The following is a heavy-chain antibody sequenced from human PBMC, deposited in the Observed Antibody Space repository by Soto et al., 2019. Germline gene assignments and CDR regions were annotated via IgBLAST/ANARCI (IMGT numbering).Heavy chain of an antibody. V-gene: IGHV1-18*01. CDR1: GYTFTSYG. CDR3: ARDGVEVGASYGMDV. J-gene: IGHJ6*02. Sequence: ALVKVSCKASGYTFTSYGISCVRQAPGQGLEWMGWISAYNGNTNYAQKLQGRVTMTTDTSTSTAYMELRSLRSDDTAVYYCARDGVEVGASYGMDVWGQGTTVTVSS. D-gene: IGHD2-15*01. CDR2: ISAYNGNT.